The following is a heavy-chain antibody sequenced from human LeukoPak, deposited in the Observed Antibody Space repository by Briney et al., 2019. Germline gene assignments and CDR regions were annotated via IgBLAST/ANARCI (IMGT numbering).Heavy chain of an antibody. CDR2: ISGRGSTI. D-gene: IGHD3-9*01. CDR1: GFTFSSYE. CDR3: ARGAPYYDILTGYAGTDY. Sequence: GGSLRLSCAASGFTFSSYEMNWVRQAPGKGLEWASYISGRGSTIYYADSVKGRFTISRDNAKNSLYLQMNSLRAEDTAVYYCARGAPYYDILTGYAGTDYWGQGTLVTVSS. V-gene: IGHV3-48*03. J-gene: IGHJ4*02.